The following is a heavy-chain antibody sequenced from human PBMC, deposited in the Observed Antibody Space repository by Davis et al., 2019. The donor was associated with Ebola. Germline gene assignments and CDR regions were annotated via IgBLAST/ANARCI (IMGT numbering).Heavy chain of an antibody. Sequence: GESLKISCAASGFTFSVYYMSWIRQAPGKGPEWVSSISSSASYKNYADSVKGRFTISRDDSKKSLYLQMDSLRAEDTAVYYCANTPRGLLSGWGQGTLVTVSS. CDR1: GFTFSVYY. CDR3: ANTPRGLLSG. V-gene: IGHV3-11*06. D-gene: IGHD1-26*01. CDR2: ISSSASYK. J-gene: IGHJ4*02.